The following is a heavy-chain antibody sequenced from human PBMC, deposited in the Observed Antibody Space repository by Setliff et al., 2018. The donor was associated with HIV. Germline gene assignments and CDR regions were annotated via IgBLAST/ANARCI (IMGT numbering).Heavy chain of an antibody. CDR2: ISSSSTLE. Sequence: PGGSLRLSCAASGFTFSSYSMNWVRQAPGKGLEWVSGISSSSTLEDYANSVKGRFTISRDDAKNSLYLHIIDLGAEDTATYYCVRDAYGNSYFDYWGQGALVTVSS. CDR1: GFTFSSYS. V-gene: IGHV3-21*01. D-gene: IGHD4-17*01. CDR3: VRDAYGNSYFDY. J-gene: IGHJ4*02.